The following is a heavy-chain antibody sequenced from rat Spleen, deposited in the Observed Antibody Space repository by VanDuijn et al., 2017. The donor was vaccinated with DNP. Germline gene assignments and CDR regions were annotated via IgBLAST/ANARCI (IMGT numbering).Heavy chain of an antibody. CDR1: GFXXXYYX. D-gene: IGHD1-1*01. J-gene: IGHJ4*01. CDR2: IAVGSGST. CDR3: ARVGDLHYGGDGDVLDV. V-gene: IGHV5-31*01. Sequence: EVQLVESGGDLVQPGXXXKLSCVXXGFXXXYYXXXWVXXVPGKXLEXXXSIAVGSGSTSYLDSVRGRFTISRDDAKDTLSLQMNSLRSEDTATYYCARVGDLHYGGDGDVLDVWGQGTSVTVSS.